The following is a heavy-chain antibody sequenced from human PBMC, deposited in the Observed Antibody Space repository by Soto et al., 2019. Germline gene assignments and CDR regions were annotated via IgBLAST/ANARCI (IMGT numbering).Heavy chain of an antibody. D-gene: IGHD6-13*01. J-gene: IGHJ4*02. V-gene: IGHV1-18*01. CDR1: GYTFTSYG. Sequence: GASVKVSCKASGYTFTSYGISWVRQAPGQGLEWMGWISAYNGNTNYAQSLQGRVTMTTDTSTTTAYMELRSLKSDDTAVCYCARVSPSSRAAEPWGLGTLVTVSS. CDR3: ARVSPSSRAAEP. CDR2: ISAYNGNT.